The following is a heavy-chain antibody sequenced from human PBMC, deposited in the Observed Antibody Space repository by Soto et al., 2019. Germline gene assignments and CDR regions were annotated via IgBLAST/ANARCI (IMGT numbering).Heavy chain of an antibody. V-gene: IGHV3-30*18. J-gene: IGHJ5*02. D-gene: IGHD6-19*01. Sequence: SLRLSCAASGFTFSTTGMHWVRQAPGKGLEWVAMISHDGGVKHYTDSVKGRFTISRDTSNNTVYLQMNSLRPEDTAMYHCAKDLYGAGWYNYFDPWGQGTLVTVSS. CDR3: AKDLYGAGWYNYFDP. CDR2: ISHDGGVK. CDR1: GFTFSTTG.